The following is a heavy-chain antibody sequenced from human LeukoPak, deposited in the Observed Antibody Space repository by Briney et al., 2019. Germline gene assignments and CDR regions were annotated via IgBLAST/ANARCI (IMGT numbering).Heavy chain of an antibody. J-gene: IGHJ4*02. V-gene: IGHV3-30*18. Sequence: SGGSLRLSCAASGXTFSNYGMHWVRQAPGKGLEWVVVISYDGSNKYYADSVKGRFTISRDNSKNTLYLQMNSLRAEDTAVYYCAKDPHEGYNDYWGQGTLVTVSS. CDR3: AKDPHEGYNDY. CDR1: GXTFSNYG. D-gene: IGHD5-24*01. CDR2: ISYDGSNK.